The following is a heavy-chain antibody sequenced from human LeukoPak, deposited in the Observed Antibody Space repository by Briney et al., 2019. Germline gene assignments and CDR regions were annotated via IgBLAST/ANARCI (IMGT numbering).Heavy chain of an antibody. D-gene: IGHD1-26*01. CDR1: GFTFSSYS. J-gene: IGHJ4*02. Sequence: GSLRLSCAASGFTFSSYSMHWVRQAPGKGLEWVSSISSSSSYIYYADSVKGRFTISRDNAKNSLYLQMNSLRAEDTAVYYCARRGFGSINYFDYWGQGTLVTVSS. V-gene: IGHV3-21*01. CDR3: ARRGFGSINYFDY. CDR2: ISSSSSYI.